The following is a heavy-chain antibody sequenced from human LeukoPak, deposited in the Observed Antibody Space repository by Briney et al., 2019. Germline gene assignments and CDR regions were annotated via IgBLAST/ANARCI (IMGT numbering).Heavy chain of an antibody. CDR3: STDWSDYASPSGLDY. J-gene: IGHJ4*02. Sequence: GGSLRLSCAASGFTFSNPSMIWVRQAPGKGLEWVALIKAEPSDKSYVDSVKGRFIICIDNAKNSLYLQMKRLRHEDMYVSHCSTDWSDYASPSGLDYWGQGALVTVSS. V-gene: IGHV3-7*01. CDR2: IKAEPSDK. CDR1: GFTFSNPS. D-gene: IGHD3-10*01.